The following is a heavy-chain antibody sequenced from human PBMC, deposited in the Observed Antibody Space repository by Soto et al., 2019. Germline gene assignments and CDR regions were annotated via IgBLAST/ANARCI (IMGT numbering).Heavy chain of an antibody. CDR3: ARLIGYCSSTRCYYFDY. CDR2: IYYSGST. D-gene: IGHD2-2*01. CDR1: GGSISSYY. J-gene: IGHJ4*02. Sequence: SETLSLTCTVSGGSISSYYWSWIRQPPGKGLEWIGYIYYSGSTNYNPSLKSRVTISVDTSKNQFSLKLSSVTAADTAVYYCARLIGYCSSTRCYYFDYWGQGTLVTVSS. V-gene: IGHV4-59*08.